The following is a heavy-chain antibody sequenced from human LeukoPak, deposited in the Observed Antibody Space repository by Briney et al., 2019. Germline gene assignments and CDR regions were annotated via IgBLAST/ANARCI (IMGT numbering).Heavy chain of an antibody. CDR2: IIPIFGTA. J-gene: IGHJ4*02. CDR3: ARPKHDYGDSVYFDY. V-gene: IGHV1-69*06. Sequence: SVKVSCKASGGTFSSYAISWVRQAPGQGLEWMGGIIPIFGTANYAQKFQGRVTITADKSTSTAYMELSSLRSEDTAVYYCARPKHDYGDSVYFDYWGQGTLVTVSS. CDR1: GGTFSSYA. D-gene: IGHD4-17*01.